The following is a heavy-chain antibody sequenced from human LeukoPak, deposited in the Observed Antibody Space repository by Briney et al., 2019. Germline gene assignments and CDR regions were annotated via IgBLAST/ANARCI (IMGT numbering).Heavy chain of an antibody. Sequence: GGSLRLSCTASGFAFSSHWMSWVRQAPGKGLEWVSYIDARSGIVYYADSVQGRFTISRDEAKDSVFLQMNSLRVDDTAVYYCARTYDFGRGPPGDAFDNWGQGTLVTVPS. J-gene: IGHJ3*02. CDR2: IDARSGIV. V-gene: IGHV3-48*01. CDR1: GFAFSSHW. CDR3: ARTYDFGRGPPGDAFDN. D-gene: IGHD3-3*01.